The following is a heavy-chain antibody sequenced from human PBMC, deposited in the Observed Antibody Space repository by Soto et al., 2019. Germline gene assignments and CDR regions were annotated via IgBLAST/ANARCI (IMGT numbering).Heavy chain of an antibody. CDR3: ARDSPSSGLLGTNY. Sequence: QVQLVQSGAEVKKPGASVKVSCKASGFTFTRYGISWVRQAPGQGLEWMGWISAFNGDTKYAQILQGRVSMTTDTSTDTAHMELRSLRSDDTAVYYCARDSPSSGLLGTNYWGQGTLVSVSS. D-gene: IGHD6-19*01. V-gene: IGHV1-18*01. J-gene: IGHJ4*02. CDR2: ISAFNGDT. CDR1: GFTFTRYG.